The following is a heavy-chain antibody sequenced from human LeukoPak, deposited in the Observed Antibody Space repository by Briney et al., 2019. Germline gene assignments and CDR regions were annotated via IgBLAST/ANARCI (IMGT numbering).Heavy chain of an antibody. Sequence: GGSLRLSCAASGFTLSSYAMSWVRQAPGKGLEWVSGISGSGGTTYHADSVKGRFTVSRDNSKNTLYLQMNSLRAEDTALYYCAKDSFVSMGGNFDYWGQGTLVPVSS. CDR2: ISGSGGTT. CDR1: GFTLSSYA. CDR3: AKDSFVSMGGNFDY. V-gene: IGHV3-23*01. J-gene: IGHJ4*02. D-gene: IGHD3-10*01.